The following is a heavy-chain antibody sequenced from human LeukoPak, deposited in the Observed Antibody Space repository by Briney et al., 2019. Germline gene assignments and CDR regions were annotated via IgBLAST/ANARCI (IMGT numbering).Heavy chain of an antibody. Sequence: GGSLRLSCAASGFTFSNAWMSWVRQAPGKGLEWVGRIKSKPDGGAIDYAAPVKGRFIISRDDSKDMLYLQMNSLKTEDTGVYYCTRDKLELRQFDYWGQGTLVTVSS. CDR2: IKSKPDGGAI. CDR3: TRDKLELRQFDY. CDR1: GFTFSNAW. D-gene: IGHD1-26*01. J-gene: IGHJ4*02. V-gene: IGHV3-15*01.